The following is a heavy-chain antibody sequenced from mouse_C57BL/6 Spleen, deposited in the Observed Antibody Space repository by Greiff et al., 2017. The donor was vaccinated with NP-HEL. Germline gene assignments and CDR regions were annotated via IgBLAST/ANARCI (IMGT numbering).Heavy chain of an antibody. CDR1: GYAFSSSW. D-gene: IGHD2-3*01. CDR2: LYPGDGDT. J-gene: IGHJ4*01. CDR3: ARCDGLYYAMDY. Sequence: QVQLQQSGPELVKPGASVKISCKASGYAFSSSWMNWVKQRPGKGLEWIGRLYPGDGDTNYNGKFKGKATLTADKSSSTAYMQLSSLTSEDSAVYFCARCDGLYYAMDYWGQGTSVTVSS. V-gene: IGHV1-82*01.